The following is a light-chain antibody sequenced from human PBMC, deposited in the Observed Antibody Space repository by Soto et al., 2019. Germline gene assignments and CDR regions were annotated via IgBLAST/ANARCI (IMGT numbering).Light chain of an antibody. CDR2: GAS. CDR3: QQYGSSLRT. J-gene: IGKJ1*01. V-gene: IGKV3-20*01. Sequence: EIVLTKSQDTLSLSPGERATLSCRASQSVSSGYLAWYQQKPGQAPRLLIYGASNRATGIPDRFSGSGSGTDFTLTICRLEPENFAVYYCQQYGSSLRTFGQGTKVDIK. CDR1: QSVSSGY.